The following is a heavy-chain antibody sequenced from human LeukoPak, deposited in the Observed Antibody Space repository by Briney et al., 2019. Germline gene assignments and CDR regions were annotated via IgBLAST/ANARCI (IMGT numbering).Heavy chain of an antibody. D-gene: IGHD2-15*01. V-gene: IGHV3-15*01. CDR2: IKSKTDGGTT. CDR1: AFTFSNAG. CDR3: TTEERVSSGYCSGGSCYIDY. J-gene: IGHJ4*02. Sequence: GGSLRLSCAASAFTFSNAGMNWVRQAPGKGLEWVGRIKSKTDGGTTDSAAPVKGRFTISRDDSKNTLYLQMNSHKTEDTAVYYCTTEERVSSGYCSGGSCYIDYWGQGTLVTVSS.